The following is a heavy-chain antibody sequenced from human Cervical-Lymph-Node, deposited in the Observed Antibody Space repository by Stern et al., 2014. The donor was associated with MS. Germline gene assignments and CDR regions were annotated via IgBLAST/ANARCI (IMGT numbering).Heavy chain of an antibody. D-gene: IGHD2-15*01. Sequence: QDQLVQSGAEVKKPGSSVKVSCKSSGDTFSTHAISWVRQAPGQGLERMGRIIPILDTTNYAQKFPGSVTIDADESTNTAYMELRNLTPDDTAVYYCSREKSDCSGGSCFSSLDYWGQGTLVTVSS. V-gene: IGHV1-69*11. CDR2: IIPILDTT. J-gene: IGHJ4*02. CDR1: GDTFSTHA. CDR3: SREKSDCSGGSCFSSLDY.